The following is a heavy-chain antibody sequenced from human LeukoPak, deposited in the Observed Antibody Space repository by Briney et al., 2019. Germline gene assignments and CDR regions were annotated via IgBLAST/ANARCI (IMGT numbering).Heavy chain of an antibody. Sequence: GGSLRLSCAASGFTFSTSGMTWVRQAPGKGLDWVSIISGSGGTPYYTDSVKGRFTISRDNSKNTLYLQMNSLRAEDTAVYYYAKARGISISGVVPLCDYWGQGILVTVSS. V-gene: IGHV3-23*01. CDR3: AKARGISISGVVPLCDY. CDR1: GFTFSTSG. J-gene: IGHJ4*02. CDR2: ISGSGGTP. D-gene: IGHD3-3*01.